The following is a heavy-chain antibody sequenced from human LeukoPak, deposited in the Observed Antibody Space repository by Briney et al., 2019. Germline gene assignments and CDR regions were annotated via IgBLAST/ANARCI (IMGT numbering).Heavy chain of an antibody. J-gene: IGHJ5*02. CDR2: ISSSGST. CDR1: SGSISNYY. CDR3: AREVEAAGRRFDP. Sequence: PSETLSLTCTVSSGSISNYYWSWIRQSAGKGLEWIGRISSSGSTNYNPSLKSRVTMSVDTSKNRFSLNLTSVTAADTAVYYCAREVEAAGRRFDPWGQGTLVTVCS. D-gene: IGHD6-13*01. V-gene: IGHV4-4*07.